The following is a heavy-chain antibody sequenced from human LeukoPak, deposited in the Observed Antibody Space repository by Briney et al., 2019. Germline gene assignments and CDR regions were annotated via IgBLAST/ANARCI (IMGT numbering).Heavy chain of an antibody. CDR2: INPSGGST. J-gene: IGHJ4*02. CDR3: ARDSEIVGATTEFDY. Sequence: ASVKVSCKASGYTFTSYYMHWVRQAPGQGLEWMGIINPSGGSTSYAQKFQGRVTMTRDTSTSTVYMELSSLRSEDTAVYYCARDSEIVGATTEFDYWGQGTLVTVSS. CDR1: GYTFTSYY. D-gene: IGHD1-26*01. V-gene: IGHV1-46*01.